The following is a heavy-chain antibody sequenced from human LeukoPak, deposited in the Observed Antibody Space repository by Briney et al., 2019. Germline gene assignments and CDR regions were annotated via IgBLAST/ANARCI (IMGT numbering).Heavy chain of an antibody. D-gene: IGHD1-14*01. CDR1: GFTFSSYW. J-gene: IGHJ4*02. CDR2: ITDDASEK. CDR3: ARARIDY. Sequence: GGSLRLSCVGSGFTFSSYWMTWVRQPPGRGRKGVANITDDASEKYSVDSVKGRFTISRDNAQNLLYLQMSSLRAEDTPVYYCARARIDYWGQGTLVTVSS. V-gene: IGHV3-7*03.